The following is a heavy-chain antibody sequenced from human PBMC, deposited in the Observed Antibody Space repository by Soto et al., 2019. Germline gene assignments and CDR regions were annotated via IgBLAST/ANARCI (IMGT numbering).Heavy chain of an antibody. V-gene: IGHV3-73*01. CDR3: ARHLVPELEPTTPFYNGLDV. CDR1: GFTFSTSF. J-gene: IGHJ6*02. D-gene: IGHD1-1*01. Sequence: GGSLRLPCGVSGFTFSTSFVHWVRQAPGKGLEWVGHIQNKPKSYATAYAATVRGRFTISRDDPKKTTYWPMNSLKTDDTAVYYCARHLVPELEPTTPFYNGLDVWGQGTTVTVSS. CDR2: IQNKPKSYAT.